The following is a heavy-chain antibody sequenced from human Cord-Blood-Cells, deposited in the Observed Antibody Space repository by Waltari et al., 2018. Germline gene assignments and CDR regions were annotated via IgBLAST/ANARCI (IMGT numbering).Heavy chain of an antibody. CDR2: ISAYNGNT. Sequence: QVQLVQSGAEAKKPGASVKVSCKASGYTFTSYGISWVRQAPGQGLEWMGWISAYNGNTNYAQKLQGRVTMTTDTSTSTAYMELRSLRSDDTAVYYCARPTYYDFWSGYYDAFDIWGQGTMVTVSS. J-gene: IGHJ3*02. V-gene: IGHV1-18*01. CDR1: GYTFTSYG. CDR3: ARPTYYDFWSGYYDAFDI. D-gene: IGHD3-3*01.